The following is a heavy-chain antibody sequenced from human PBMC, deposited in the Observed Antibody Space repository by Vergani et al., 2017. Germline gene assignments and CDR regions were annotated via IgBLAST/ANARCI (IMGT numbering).Heavy chain of an antibody. V-gene: IGHV4-61*02. CDR1: GGSISSSSYY. CDR3: AKGGGNDGGAKWGPFA. Sequence: QLQLQESGPGLVKPSETLSLTCTVSGGSISSSSYYWSWIRQPAGKGLEWIGRIYTSGSTNYNPSLKSRVTMSVDTSKNQFSLKLGSVTAADTAVYYCAKGGGNDGGAKWGPFAWGQGTLVTVSS. CDR2: IYTSGST. D-gene: IGHD1-26*01. J-gene: IGHJ5*02.